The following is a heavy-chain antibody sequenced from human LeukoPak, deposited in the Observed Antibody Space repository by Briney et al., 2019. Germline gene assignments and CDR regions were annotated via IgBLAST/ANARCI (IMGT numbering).Heavy chain of an antibody. D-gene: IGHD1-26*01. Sequence: GGSLRLSCAASGFTFSSYGMHWVRQAPGKGLEWVAVIWYDGSNKYYADSVKGRFTISRDNSKNTLYLQMNSLRAEDTAVYYCAKDMVSGSYYSDYWGQGTLVTVSS. CDR2: IWYDGSNK. V-gene: IGHV3-30*02. CDR1: GFTFSSYG. J-gene: IGHJ4*02. CDR3: AKDMVSGSYYSDY.